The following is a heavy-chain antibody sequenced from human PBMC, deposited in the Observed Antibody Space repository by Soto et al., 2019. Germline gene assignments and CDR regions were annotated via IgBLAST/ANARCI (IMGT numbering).Heavy chain of an antibody. Sequence: VASVKVSCKASGYTFTGYYMHWVRQAPGQGLEWMGWINPNSGGTNYAQKFQGWVTMTRDTSISTAYMELSRLRSDDTAVYYCARDGSGRIAAAGKRGEFYYYGMDVWGQGTTVTVSS. CDR2: INPNSGGT. V-gene: IGHV1-2*04. J-gene: IGHJ6*02. CDR1: GYTFTGYY. D-gene: IGHD6-13*01. CDR3: ARDGSGRIAAAGKRGEFYYYGMDV.